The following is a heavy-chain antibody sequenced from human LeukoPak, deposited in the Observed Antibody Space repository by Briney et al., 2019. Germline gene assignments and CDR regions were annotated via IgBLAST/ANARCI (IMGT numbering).Heavy chain of an antibody. V-gene: IGHV1-2*02. J-gene: IGHJ3*02. CDR3: ARADPFFDSSGYHYAFDI. D-gene: IGHD3-22*01. CDR2: INPNSGGT. Sequence: GPSVKLSCKASGYTFTGYYMHWVRQAPGQGLEWMGWINPNSGGTNYAQKFQGRVNMTRDTSISTAYMELSRLRSDDTAVYYCARADPFFDSSGYHYAFDIWGQGTMVTVSS. CDR1: GYTFTGYY.